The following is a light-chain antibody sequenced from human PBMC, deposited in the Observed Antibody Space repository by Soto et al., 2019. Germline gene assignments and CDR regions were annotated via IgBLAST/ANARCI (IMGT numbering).Light chain of an antibody. J-gene: IGLJ1*01. CDR3: VTYTTAGTYV. V-gene: IGLV2-14*03. Sequence: QSALMQPASVSASPGQSITISCTVTSSDVGDFKFVSWYQQFPGEAPTLVMYDVTRRPSGGSDRFSGSRSGNTASLTISGLRSEDEADYFCVTYTTAGTYVFGTGTKVTVL. CDR2: DVT. CDR1: SSDVGDFKF.